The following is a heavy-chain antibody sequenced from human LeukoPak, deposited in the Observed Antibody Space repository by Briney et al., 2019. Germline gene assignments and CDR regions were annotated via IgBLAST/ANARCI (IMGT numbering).Heavy chain of an antibody. D-gene: IGHD4-17*01. CDR1: GFTFSSYD. Sequence: GGSLRLSCAASGFTFSSYDMHWVRQATGKGLEWVSAIGTAGDTYYPGSVKGRFTISRENAKNSLYLQMNSLRAEDTAVYYCAKKTSEYGDASSPDYWGQGTLVTVSS. CDR2: IGTAGDT. V-gene: IGHV3-13*01. J-gene: IGHJ4*02. CDR3: AKKTSEYGDASSPDY.